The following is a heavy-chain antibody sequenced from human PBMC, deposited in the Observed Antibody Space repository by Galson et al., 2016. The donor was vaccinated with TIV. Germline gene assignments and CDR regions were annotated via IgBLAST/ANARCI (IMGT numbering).Heavy chain of an antibody. CDR1: EFSLSSSGVG. CDR2: IYYNNEK. Sequence: PALVKPTQTLTLTCTFSEFSLSSSGVGVGWIRQPSGKALEWLALIYYNNEKRYSPSLNNRLTITRDTSKNQAVLTMTNMGAVDTGTYYCARYFYGSGSSSHFDYWGQGTLVTVSS. V-gene: IGHV2-5*01. J-gene: IGHJ4*02. CDR3: ARYFYGSGSSSHFDY. D-gene: IGHD3-10*01.